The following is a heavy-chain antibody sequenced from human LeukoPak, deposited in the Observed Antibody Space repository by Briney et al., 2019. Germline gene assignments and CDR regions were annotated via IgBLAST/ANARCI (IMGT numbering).Heavy chain of an antibody. CDR2: TSSDGRST. Sequence: GGSLRLSCAASGFTFSSYWMHWVRQAPGKGLVWVSRTSSDGRSTSYADSVKGRFTISRDNAKSTLYLQMNSLRAEDTAVYYCARGWGTLWPFDYWGQGTLVTVSS. CDR3: ARGWGTLWPFDY. J-gene: IGHJ4*02. V-gene: IGHV3-74*01. CDR1: GFTFSSYW. D-gene: IGHD3-16*01.